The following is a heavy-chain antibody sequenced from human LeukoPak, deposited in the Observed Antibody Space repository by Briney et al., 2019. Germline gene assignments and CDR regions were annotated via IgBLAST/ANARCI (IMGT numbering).Heavy chain of an antibody. CDR2: ISSSSSYI. CDR1: GFTFSSYS. V-gene: IGHV3-21*01. J-gene: IGHJ3*02. D-gene: IGHD6-13*01. Sequence: PGGSLRLSCAASGFTFSSYSMNWVRQAPGKGLEWVSSISSSSSYIYYADSVKGRFTISRDNAKNSLYLQMNSLRAEDTAVYYCARLGKLAAAARTDAFDIWGQGTMVTVSS. CDR3: ARLGKLAAAARTDAFDI.